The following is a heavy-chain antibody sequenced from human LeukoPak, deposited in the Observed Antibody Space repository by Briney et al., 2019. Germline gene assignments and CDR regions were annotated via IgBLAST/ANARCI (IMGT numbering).Heavy chain of an antibody. CDR3: ARAEVLLSYGHNKHCLDV. CDR1: GYTFTNYA. V-gene: IGHV1-3*01. J-gene: IGHJ6*02. Sequence: ASVKVTCKASGYTFTNYAIHWVRQAPGQSLEWMGQINGGLENTKYSQRFLGRVTITRDISANTAYMELSSLTSEDTAVYYCARAEVLLSYGHNKHCLDVWGQGTTVTVSS. D-gene: IGHD3-10*01. CDR2: INGGLENT.